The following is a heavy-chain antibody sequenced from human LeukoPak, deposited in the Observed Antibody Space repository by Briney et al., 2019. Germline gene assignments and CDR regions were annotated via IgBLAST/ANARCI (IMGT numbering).Heavy chain of an antibody. CDR3: ARLIGELSDAFDI. Sequence: GESLKISCKGSGYSFTSYWIGWVRQMPGNGLERMGIIYPGDSDTRYSPSFQGQVTISADKSISTAYLQWSSLKASDTAMYYCARLIGELSDAFDIWGQGTMVTVSS. CDR1: GYSFTSYW. J-gene: IGHJ3*02. D-gene: IGHD1-26*01. V-gene: IGHV5-51*01. CDR2: IYPGDSDT.